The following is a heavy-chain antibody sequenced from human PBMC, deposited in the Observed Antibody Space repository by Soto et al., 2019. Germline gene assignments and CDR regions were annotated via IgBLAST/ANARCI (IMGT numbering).Heavy chain of an antibody. V-gene: IGHV1-58*01. D-gene: IGHD3-3*01. CDR1: GSTLTSAD. Sequence: MQLVQSGPEVKKPGTSVKVSCKASGSTLTSADVQWVRQTRGQRLEWIGWIVGGSGSTNYAQQSQGTLAITRDMSTSTVYMELSSLRSEDTAVYYCAADWSNRPFDFWGQGTLVTVSS. CDR3: AADWSNRPFDF. CDR2: IVGGSGST. J-gene: IGHJ4*02.